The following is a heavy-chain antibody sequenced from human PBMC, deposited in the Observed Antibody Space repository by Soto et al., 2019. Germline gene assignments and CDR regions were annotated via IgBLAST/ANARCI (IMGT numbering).Heavy chain of an antibody. D-gene: IGHD3-9*01. CDR1: GFTVSSSA. CDR3: AKDRGSGGIVTGTPDS. J-gene: IGHJ4*02. V-gene: IGHV3-23*01. CDR2: LSAGGST. Sequence: EVQLLESGGGLVQPGGSLRLSCVISGFTVSSSAMTWVRQAPGKGLEWVSTLSAGGSTYFAASVKGRFTISRNSSANTLYLQMGSLKAEDTAVYYCAKDRGSGGIVTGTPDSWGPGTIVTVSS.